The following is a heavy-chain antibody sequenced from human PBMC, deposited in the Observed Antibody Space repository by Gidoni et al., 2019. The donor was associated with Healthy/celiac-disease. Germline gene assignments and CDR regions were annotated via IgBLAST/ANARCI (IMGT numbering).Heavy chain of an antibody. J-gene: IGHJ1*01. CDR3: ARATTVVTRGYFQH. CDR1: GGSFSGYY. D-gene: IGHD4-17*01. V-gene: IGHV4-34*01. CDR2: INHSGST. Sequence: QVQLQQWGAGLLKTSETLSLTCAVYGGSFSGYYWSWIRQPPGKGLEWIGEINHSGSTNYNPSLKSRVTISVDTSKNQFSLKLSSVTAADTAVYYCARATTVVTRGYFQHWGQGTLVTVSS.